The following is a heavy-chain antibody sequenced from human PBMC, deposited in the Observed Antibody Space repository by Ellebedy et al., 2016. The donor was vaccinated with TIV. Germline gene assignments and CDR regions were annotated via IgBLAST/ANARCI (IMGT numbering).Heavy chain of an antibody. Sequence: GGSLRLXXAASGFTFSDYYMSWIRQAPGKGLEWVSYISSSGSTIYYADSVKGRFTISRDNAKNSLYLQMNGLRAEDTAVYYCARGYSSSSDNEFDYWGQGTLVTVSS. CDR3: ARGYSSSSDNEFDY. V-gene: IGHV3-11*01. CDR2: ISSSGSTI. J-gene: IGHJ4*02. CDR1: GFTFSDYY. D-gene: IGHD6-6*01.